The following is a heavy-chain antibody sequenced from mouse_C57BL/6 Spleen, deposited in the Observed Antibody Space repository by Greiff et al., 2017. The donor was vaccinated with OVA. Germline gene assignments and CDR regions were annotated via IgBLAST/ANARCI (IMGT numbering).Heavy chain of an antibody. V-gene: IGHV5-9-1*02. CDR1: GFTFSSYA. CDR2: ISSGGDYI. Sequence: EVKVVESGEGLVKPGGSLKLSCAASGFTFSSYAMSWVRQTPEKRLEWVAYISSGGDYIYYADTVKGRFTISRDNARNTLYLQMSSLKSEDTAMYYCTRGGDYDPFDYWGQGTTLTVSS. CDR3: TRGGDYDPFDY. J-gene: IGHJ2*01. D-gene: IGHD2-4*01.